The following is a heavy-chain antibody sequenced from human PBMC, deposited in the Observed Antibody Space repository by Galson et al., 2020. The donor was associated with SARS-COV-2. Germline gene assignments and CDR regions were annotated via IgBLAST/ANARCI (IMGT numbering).Heavy chain of an antibody. CDR2: IKSSGGDT. V-gene: IGHV3-64D*06. Sequence: GGSLSLSCLASGFTFRNSAMFWVRQAPGKGLEYVFVIKSSGGDTYYAESVKGRFVISRDNSRDTLFLQMNALRSEDTAVYYCVLLGTRFLGESHLDSWGQGTRVTVSS. CDR3: VLLGTRFLGESHLDS. D-gene: IGHD1-26*01. J-gene: IGHJ4*02. CDR1: GFTFRNSA.